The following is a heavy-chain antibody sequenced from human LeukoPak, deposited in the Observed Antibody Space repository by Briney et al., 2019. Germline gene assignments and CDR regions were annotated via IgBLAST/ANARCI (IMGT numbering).Heavy chain of an antibody. D-gene: IGHD5-24*01. V-gene: IGHV3-33*01. J-gene: IGHJ4*02. Sequence: GTSLRPSCTASGFTLNTYGLHGVGQAPGKGLDGVAVIWYDCSNEYYKDSVKGRFTISRDNSKNTLSLHMNSLRAEDTAVYYCARDGRNAYKDFHYWGQGTLVTVSS. CDR1: GFTLNTYG. CDR2: IWYDCSNE. CDR3: ARDGRNAYKDFHY.